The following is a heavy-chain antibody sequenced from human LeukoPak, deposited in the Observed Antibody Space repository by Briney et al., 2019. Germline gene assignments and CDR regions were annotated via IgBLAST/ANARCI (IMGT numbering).Heavy chain of an antibody. D-gene: IGHD3-22*01. CDR2: ITTSSIYI. Sequence: GGSLRLSCAASGFTFSSYRMNWVRQAPGQGLEWVSSITTSSIYIYYADSVKGRFTISRDSAKNSLYLQKNSLRAEDTAVYYCARDLIYYDSSGSDYWGQGTLVTVSS. CDR1: GFTFSSYR. CDR3: ARDLIYYDSSGSDY. V-gene: IGHV3-21*01. J-gene: IGHJ4*02.